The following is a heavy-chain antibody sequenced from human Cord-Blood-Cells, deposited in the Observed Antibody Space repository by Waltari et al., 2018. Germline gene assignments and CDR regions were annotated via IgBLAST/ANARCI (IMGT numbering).Heavy chain of an antibody. CDR2: IYYSGST. V-gene: IGHV4-39*01. D-gene: IGHD2-15*01. CDR3: ARVAAPYNWFDP. CDR1: GGSISSSSYY. Sequence: QLQLQESGPGLVKPSETLSLTCTVSGGSISSSSYYWGWIRQPPGKGLEWMGSIYYSGSTYYNPSLKSRVTISVDTSKNQFSLKLSSVTAADTAVYYCARVAAPYNWFDPWGQGTLVTVSS. J-gene: IGHJ5*02.